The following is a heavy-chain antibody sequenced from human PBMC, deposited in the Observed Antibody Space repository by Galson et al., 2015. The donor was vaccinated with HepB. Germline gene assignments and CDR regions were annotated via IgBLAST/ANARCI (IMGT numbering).Heavy chain of an antibody. V-gene: IGHV3-23*01. CDR1: GFIFRHHA. J-gene: IGHJ5*02. D-gene: IGHD1-26*01. CDR2: INGRGSTR. Sequence: SLRLSCAGSGFIFRHHATAWIRQAPGKGLEWVSGINGRGSTRSYSDAVKGRFSISRDNSKDTVFLQMDNLRAEDTAVYYWVKEGSWLGGDWFDPWGQGALVTVS. CDR3: VKEGSWLGGDWFDP.